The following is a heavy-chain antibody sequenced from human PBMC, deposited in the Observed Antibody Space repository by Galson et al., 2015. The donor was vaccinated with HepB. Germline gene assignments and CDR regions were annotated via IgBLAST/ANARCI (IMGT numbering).Heavy chain of an antibody. CDR1: GFTFDDYA. D-gene: IGHD5-18*01. CDR2: ISWSSGSI. Sequence: SLRLSCAASGFTFDDYAMHWVRQAPGKGLEWVSGISWSSGSIGYADSVKGRFTISRDNAKNSLYLQMNSLRAEDTALYYCAKDMAYSYGHDAFDIWGQGTMVTVSS. CDR3: AKDMAYSYGHDAFDI. J-gene: IGHJ3*02. V-gene: IGHV3-9*01.